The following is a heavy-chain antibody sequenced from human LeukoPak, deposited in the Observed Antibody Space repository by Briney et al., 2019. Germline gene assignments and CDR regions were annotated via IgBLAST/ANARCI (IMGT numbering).Heavy chain of an antibody. CDR2: ISYNSANK. Sequence: GGSLRLSCTTSGFTFSSFTMSWVRQAPVKGLEWVSSISYNSANKWHADSVKGRFTISRDNSKNTLYLQMHSLRADDTALYYCTKRRPSGSVTVDEYWGQGALVTVSS. CDR1: GFTFSSFT. D-gene: IGHD2-21*02. J-gene: IGHJ4*02. V-gene: IGHV3-23*01. CDR3: TKRRPSGSVTVDEY.